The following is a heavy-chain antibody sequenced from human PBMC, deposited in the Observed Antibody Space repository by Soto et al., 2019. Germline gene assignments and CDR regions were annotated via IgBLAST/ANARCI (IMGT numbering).Heavy chain of an antibody. CDR3: ARQGSSFRPPRPNWFDP. CDR1: GDSISRNHYY. J-gene: IGHJ5*02. CDR2: IYYTGIT. V-gene: IGHV4-39*01. Sequence: PSETLSLTCTVSGDSISRNHYYWGWIRQPPGKGLDWIGSIYYTGITYYNPSFESRITISADSSKNQFSLRLTSVNAADTAVYYCARQGSSFRPPRPNWFDPWGQGTLVTVSS. D-gene: IGHD6-6*01.